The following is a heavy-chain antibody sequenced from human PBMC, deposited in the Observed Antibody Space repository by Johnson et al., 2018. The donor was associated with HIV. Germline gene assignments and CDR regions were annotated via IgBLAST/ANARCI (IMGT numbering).Heavy chain of an antibody. CDR2: IGTAGDT. D-gene: IGHD6-25*01. CDR3: ARVGAAGVDALDI. Sequence: VQLVESGGDLVQPGGSLRLSCAASGFTFSNYDIHLVRQATGTGLEWVSTIGTAGDTYYADSVQGRFTISRDNSNNTVYLQMNSLRPEDTAVYYWARVGAAGVDALDIWGQGTMVTVSS. V-gene: IGHV3-13*01. CDR1: GFTFSNYD. J-gene: IGHJ3*02.